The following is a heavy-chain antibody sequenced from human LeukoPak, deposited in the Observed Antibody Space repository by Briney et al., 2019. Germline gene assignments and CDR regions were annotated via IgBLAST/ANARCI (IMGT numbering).Heavy chain of an antibody. V-gene: IGHV1-2*02. CDR2: INPNSGGT. Sequence: GASVKVSCKASGYTFTGYYMHWVRQAPGQGLEWMGWINPNSGGTDYAQKFQGRVTMTRDTSISTAYMELSSLRSEDTAVYYCARDKSTTVRFLQYYWGQGTLVTVSS. CDR3: ARDKSTTVRFLQYY. J-gene: IGHJ4*02. D-gene: IGHD3-3*01. CDR1: GYTFTGYY.